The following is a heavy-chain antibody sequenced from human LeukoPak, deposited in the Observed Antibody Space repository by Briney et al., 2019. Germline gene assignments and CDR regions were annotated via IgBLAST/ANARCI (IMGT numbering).Heavy chain of an antibody. V-gene: IGHV3-30*02. CDR1: GFTFSTSG. CDR2: IRYDESNK. J-gene: IGHJ4*02. D-gene: IGHD1-26*01. CDR3: ARELRGFDY. Sequence: GGSLRLSCAASGFTFSTSGMHWVRQAPGKGLEWVAFIRYDESNKYYTESVKGRFTISRDNLKNTLYLQMNILRLEDTTVYYCARELRGFDYWGQGTLVTVSS.